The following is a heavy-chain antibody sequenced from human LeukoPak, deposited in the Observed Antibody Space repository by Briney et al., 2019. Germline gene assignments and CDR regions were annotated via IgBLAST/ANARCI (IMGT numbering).Heavy chain of an antibody. CDR1: GGSISSGGYY. J-gene: IGHJ5*02. CDR3: ARFFPEFAAAGNWFDP. Sequence: SETLSLTCTVSGGSISSGGYYWSWIRQHPGKGLEWIGYIYYSGSTYYNPSLKSRVTISVDTSKNQFSLKLSSVTAADTAVYYCARFFPEFAAAGNWFDPWGQGTLVTVSS. CDR2: IYYSGST. D-gene: IGHD6-13*01. V-gene: IGHV4-31*03.